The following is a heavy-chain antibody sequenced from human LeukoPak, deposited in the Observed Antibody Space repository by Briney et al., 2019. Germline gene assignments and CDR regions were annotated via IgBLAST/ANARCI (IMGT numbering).Heavy chain of an antibody. V-gene: IGHV1-3*01. CDR1: GYTFIRYV. Sequence: GASVKVSCKASGYTFIRYVVHWVRQAPGQRRDWMGWINAGNGGTKYSQNFQGRFTITWDRSANTAYMELSSLTSEDTALYYCVRDDYGDTCYPGGYWGQGTLVAVSS. CDR3: VRDDYGDTCYPGGY. CDR2: INAGNGGT. J-gene: IGHJ4*02. D-gene: IGHD4/OR15-4a*01.